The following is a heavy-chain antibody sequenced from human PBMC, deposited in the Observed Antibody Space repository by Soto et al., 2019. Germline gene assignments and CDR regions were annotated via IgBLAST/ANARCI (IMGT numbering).Heavy chain of an antibody. CDR1: GFSFSDYF. CDR2: INPRGDSR. J-gene: IGHJ4*02. Sequence: ASVKVSCKASGFSFSDYFMHWVRQAPGQGLEWLGIINPRGDSRNYAQKFQGRVTITRKTSTSTVYMDLSSLRYEDTAVYYCVRLVGGTADYGGQGTLVTVSS. D-gene: IGHD1-26*01. CDR3: VRLVGGTADY. V-gene: IGHV1-46*01.